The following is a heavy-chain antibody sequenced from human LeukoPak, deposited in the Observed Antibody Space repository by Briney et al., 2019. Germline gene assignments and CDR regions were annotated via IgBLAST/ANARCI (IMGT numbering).Heavy chain of an antibody. J-gene: IGHJ4*02. Sequence: SETLSLTCTVSGGSISSSSYYWDWIRQSPGKGLEWLGSIYYVGSTYYNPSLGSRVTISVDTSKNQFSLKLSSVTAADTAVYYCARLGSGYSSGWYYFDYWGQGTLVTVSS. D-gene: IGHD6-19*01. CDR2: IYYVGST. CDR1: GGSISSSSYY. V-gene: IGHV4-39*01. CDR3: ARLGSGYSSGWYYFDY.